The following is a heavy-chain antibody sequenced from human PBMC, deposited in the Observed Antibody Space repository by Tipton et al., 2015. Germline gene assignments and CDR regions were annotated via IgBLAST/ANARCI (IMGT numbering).Heavy chain of an antibody. Sequence: GLVKPSQTLSLTCGISGDSVSSSTSAWNWIRQSPSRGLEWLGRTYYRSKWYYEYSISVKSRVTVTPDTSKNQFSLHLNSVTPEDTAVYYCTRDPAYYYGMDVWGQGTTVTVSS. D-gene: IGHD6-25*01. CDR1: GDSVSSSTSA. CDR3: TRDPAYYYGMDV. J-gene: IGHJ6*02. V-gene: IGHV6-1*01. CDR2: TYYRSKWYY.